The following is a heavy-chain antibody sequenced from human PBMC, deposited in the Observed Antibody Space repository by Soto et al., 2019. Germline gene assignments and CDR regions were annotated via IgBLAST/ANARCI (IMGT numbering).Heavy chain of an antibody. CDR1: GGSISSTNW. Sequence: QVQLQESGPGLVKPSGTLSLSCGVSGGSISSTNWWSWVRRPPGKGLEWIGEIYHSGSTNYNPSLKNRVTISVDKSKTPFSLNLRSVAAADTAVYYCASRSYDGMDVWGQGTTVTVSS. CDR2: IYHSGST. V-gene: IGHV4-4*02. J-gene: IGHJ6*02. CDR3: ASRSYDGMDV.